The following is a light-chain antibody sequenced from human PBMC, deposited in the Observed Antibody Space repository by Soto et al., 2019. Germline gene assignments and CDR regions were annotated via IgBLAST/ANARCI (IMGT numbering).Light chain of an antibody. CDR2: HAS. J-gene: IGKJ3*01. CDR1: QGIINH. Sequence: DIQLTQSPSFLSASVGDRVTITCRASQGIINHFAWYQQKPGKAPSLLIYHASTLQSGVPSRFSGSQSGTEFTLTISSLQPEDFATSSCQQRYSYPFTFGPGTKVDVK. V-gene: IGKV1-9*01. CDR3: QQRYSYPFT.